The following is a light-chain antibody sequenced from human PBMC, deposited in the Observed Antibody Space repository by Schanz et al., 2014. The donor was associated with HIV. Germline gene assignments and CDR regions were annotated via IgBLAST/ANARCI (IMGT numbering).Light chain of an antibody. CDR2: SNS. J-gene: IGLJ3*02. V-gene: IGLV1-44*01. CDR1: SSNIGTNT. Sequence: QSVLTQPPSASGTPGQRVIISCSGSSSNIGTNTVHWYQQLPGTAPKLLIFSNSRRPSGVPARFSGSKSGTAASLAISGLRSEDEAGYYCAAWDDNLSGVVFGGGTKLTVL. CDR3: AAWDDNLSGVV.